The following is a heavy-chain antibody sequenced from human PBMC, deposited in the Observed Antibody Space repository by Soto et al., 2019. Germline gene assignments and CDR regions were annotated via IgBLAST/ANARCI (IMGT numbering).Heavy chain of an antibody. CDR2: IYHSGST. Sequence: PSETLSLTGVVSGYSINNGYYWGWIRQRPGKGLEWIGSIYHSGSTYYNPSLKGRVTISVDTSKNQFSLKLNFVTAADTAVYYCARAVSIVVVPASGWFDPWGQGTLVTVS. D-gene: IGHD2-2*01. CDR3: ARAVSIVVVPASGWFDP. J-gene: IGHJ5*02. CDR1: GYSINNGYY. V-gene: IGHV4-38-2*01.